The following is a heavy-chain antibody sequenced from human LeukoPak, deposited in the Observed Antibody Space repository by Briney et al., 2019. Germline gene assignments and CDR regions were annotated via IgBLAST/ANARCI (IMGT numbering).Heavy chain of an antibody. CDR3: ARGTLLGLPLGFDY. Sequence: GGSLRLSCAASGFTFSSYAMRWVRQAPGKGLEWVAVISYDGSNKYYADSVKGRFTISRDNSKNTLYLQMNSLRAEDTAVYYCARGTLLGLPLGFDYWGQGTLVTVSS. CDR2: ISYDGSNK. CDR1: GFTFSSYA. D-gene: IGHD2/OR15-2a*01. J-gene: IGHJ4*02. V-gene: IGHV3-30-3*01.